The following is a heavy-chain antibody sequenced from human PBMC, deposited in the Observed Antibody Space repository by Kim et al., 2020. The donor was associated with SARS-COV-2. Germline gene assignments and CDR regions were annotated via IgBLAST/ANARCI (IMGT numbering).Heavy chain of an antibody. Sequence: GGSLRLSCAASGFTFDDYAMHWVRQAPGKGLEWVSGISWNSGSIGYADSVKGRFTISRDNAKNSLYLQMNSLRAEDTALYYCAKDIRRWELLRGYFDYWGQGTLVTVSS. CDR3: AKDIRRWELLRGYFDY. D-gene: IGHD1-26*01. V-gene: IGHV3-9*01. CDR2: ISWNSGSI. J-gene: IGHJ4*02. CDR1: GFTFDDYA.